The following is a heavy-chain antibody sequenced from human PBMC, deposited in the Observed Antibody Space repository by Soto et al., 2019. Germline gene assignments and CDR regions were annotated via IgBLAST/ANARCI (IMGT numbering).Heavy chain of an antibody. CDR1: GYTLTELS. CDR2: FDPEDGET. V-gene: IGHV1-24*01. Sequence: GASVKVSCKVSGYTLTELSMHWVRQAPGKGLEWMGGFDPEDGETIYAQKFQGRVTMTKDTSTDTAYMELSSLRSEDTAVYYCATVGYCSSTSCHYYFDYWGQGTLVTVSS. CDR3: ATVGYCSSTSCHYYFDY. J-gene: IGHJ4*02. D-gene: IGHD2-2*03.